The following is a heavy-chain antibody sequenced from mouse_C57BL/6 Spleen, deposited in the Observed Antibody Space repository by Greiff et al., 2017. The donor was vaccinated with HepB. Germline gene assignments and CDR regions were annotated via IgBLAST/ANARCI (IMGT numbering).Heavy chain of an antibody. CDR2: IRNKANGYTT. CDR3: ARYIYDPYAMDY. Sequence: VQLKESGGGLVQPGGSLSLSCAASGFTFTDYYMSWVRQPPGKALEWLGFIRNKANGYTTEYSASVKGRFTISRDNSQSILYLQMNALRAEDSATYYCARYIYDPYAMDYWGQGTSVTVSS. D-gene: IGHD2-3*01. J-gene: IGHJ4*01. V-gene: IGHV7-3*01. CDR1: GFTFTDYY.